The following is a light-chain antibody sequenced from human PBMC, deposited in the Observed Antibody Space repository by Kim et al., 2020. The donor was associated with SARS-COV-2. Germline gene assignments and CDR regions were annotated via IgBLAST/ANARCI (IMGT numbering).Light chain of an antibody. CDR2: GAS. V-gene: IGKV3-20*01. J-gene: IGKJ2*01. Sequence: EIVLTQSPGTLSLSPGERATLSCRTNQSVSSSYLAWYQQKPGQAPRLLIYGASSRDTGIPDRFSGSESGTDFNLTISRLETEDFAVYYCQKYGSSLRNTFGQGTKLEIK. CDR1: QSVSSSY. CDR3: QKYGSSLRNT.